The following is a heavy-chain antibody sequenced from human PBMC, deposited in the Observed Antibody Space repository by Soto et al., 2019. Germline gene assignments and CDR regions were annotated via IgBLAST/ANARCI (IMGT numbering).Heavy chain of an antibody. CDR2: VIPIFGTA. V-gene: IGHV1-69*01. J-gene: IGHJ5*01. CDR1: GGTFSSYA. Sequence: QVQLVQSGAEVKKPGSSVTVSCKASGGTFSSYAISWVRQAPGQGLEWMGGVIPIFGTANYAQKFQGRVTITPDESTSTPYVELSSLRSEDTAVYYCARDRAGYYGSGSDRNWFDSWGQGTLVTVSS. D-gene: IGHD3-10*01. CDR3: ARDRAGYYGSGSDRNWFDS.